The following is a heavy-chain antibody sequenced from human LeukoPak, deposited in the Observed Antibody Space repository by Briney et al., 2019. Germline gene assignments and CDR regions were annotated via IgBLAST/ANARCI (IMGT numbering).Heavy chain of an antibody. D-gene: IGHD4-17*01. J-gene: IGHJ4*02. Sequence: QPGGSLRLSCAASGFTFSSYGMHWVRQAPGKGLEWVAVISYDGSNKYYADSVKGRFTISRDNSKNTLYLQMNSLRAEDTAVYYCAKCGAGYGDNYFDYWGQGTLVTVSS. CDR1: GFTFSSYG. CDR3: AKCGAGYGDNYFDY. V-gene: IGHV3-30*18. CDR2: ISYDGSNK.